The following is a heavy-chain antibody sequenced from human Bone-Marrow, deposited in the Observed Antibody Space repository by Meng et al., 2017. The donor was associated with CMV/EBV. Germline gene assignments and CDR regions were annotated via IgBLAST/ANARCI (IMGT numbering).Heavy chain of an antibody. CDR2: IRYDGSNK. CDR1: GFTFSSYG. D-gene: IGHD2-2*01. V-gene: IGHV3-30*02. Sequence: GESLKISCAASGFTFSSYGMHWVRQAPGKGLEWVAFIRYDGSNKYYVDSVKGRFTISRDNSKNTLYLQMNSLRAEDTAVYYCAKDGSIVVVPAAPGEYFDYWGQGTLVTVSS. CDR3: AKDGSIVVVPAAPGEYFDY. J-gene: IGHJ4*02.